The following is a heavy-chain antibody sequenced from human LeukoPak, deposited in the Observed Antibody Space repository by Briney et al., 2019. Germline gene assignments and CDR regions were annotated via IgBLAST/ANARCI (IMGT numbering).Heavy chain of an antibody. Sequence: PSETLSLTCTVSGGSISSYYWSWIRQPPGKGPEWIGYIYYSGSTNYNPSLKSRVTISVDTSKNQFSLKLSSVTAADTAVYYCARATRGYSYGPLDYWGQGTLVTVSS. J-gene: IGHJ4*02. CDR1: GGSISSYY. CDR3: ARATRGYSYGPLDY. CDR2: IYYSGST. D-gene: IGHD5-18*01. V-gene: IGHV4-59*01.